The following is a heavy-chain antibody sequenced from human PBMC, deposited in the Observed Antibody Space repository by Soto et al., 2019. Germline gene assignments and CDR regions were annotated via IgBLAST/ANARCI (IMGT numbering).Heavy chain of an antibody. CDR1: GFTFSSYG. V-gene: IGHV3-33*01. CDR2: IWYDGSNK. J-gene: IGHJ6*02. Sequence: GGSLRLSCAASGFTFSSYGMHWVRQAPGKGLEWVAVIWYDGSNKYYADSVKGRFTISRDNSKNTLYLQMNSLRAEDTAVYYCARTPVAAALVNYGMDVWGQGTTVTVS. D-gene: IGHD6-13*01. CDR3: ARTPVAAALVNYGMDV.